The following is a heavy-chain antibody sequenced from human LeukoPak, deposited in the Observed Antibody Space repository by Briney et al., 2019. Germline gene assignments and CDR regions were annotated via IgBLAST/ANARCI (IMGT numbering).Heavy chain of an antibody. CDR2: ISYIGNT. CDR3: ARCDPYYFDS. J-gene: IGHJ4*02. V-gene: IGHV4-59*08. Sequence: PSQTLSLTCTVSGGSISSYFWSRIGQPPGKGLEWIGQISYIGNTNYNTSLKSRLTMSIDTSKKQFSLKLSAVTAADTAVYYCARCDPYYFDSWGQGTLVTVSS. CDR1: GGSISSYF. D-gene: IGHD2-21*02.